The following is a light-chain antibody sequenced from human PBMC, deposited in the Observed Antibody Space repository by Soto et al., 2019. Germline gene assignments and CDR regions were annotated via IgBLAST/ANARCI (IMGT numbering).Light chain of an antibody. CDR2: AAS. CDR3: QQYNNLPHIT. V-gene: IGKV3-15*01. Sequence: EIVMTQSPATLSVSPGERATLSCRASQSVSGNLAWYQQKPGQAPRLLIYAASTRATGIPARFSGSGSGTEFTLTVSSLQSEDFAVYYCQQYNNLPHITVGPGTKVDIK. J-gene: IGKJ3*01. CDR1: QSVSGN.